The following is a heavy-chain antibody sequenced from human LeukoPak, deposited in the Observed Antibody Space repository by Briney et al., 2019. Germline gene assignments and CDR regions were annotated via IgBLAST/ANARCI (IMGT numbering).Heavy chain of an antibody. J-gene: IGHJ4*02. CDR2: ISTYNGHT. Sequence: GASVKVSCKASGYTFTNYGITWVRQAPGQGLEWMGWISTYNGHTNYAQKLQGRVTMTTDTSTSTAYMELRSLRSDDTAVYYCARESGEALGYCSSTSCYPFDYWGQGTLVTVSS. D-gene: IGHD2-2*01. V-gene: IGHV1-18*01. CDR1: GYTFTNYG. CDR3: ARESGEALGYCSSTSCYPFDY.